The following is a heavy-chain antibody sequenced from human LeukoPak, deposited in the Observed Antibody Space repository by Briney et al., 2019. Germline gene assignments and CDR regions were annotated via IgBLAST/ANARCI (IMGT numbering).Heavy chain of an antibody. CDR2: IKQDGSEK. V-gene: IGHV3-7*03. CDR1: GFTFSSYW. CDR3: AKEPYYYDSSGYDY. D-gene: IGHD3-22*01. J-gene: IGHJ4*02. Sequence: GGSLRLSCAASGFTFSSYWMSWVRQAPGKGLEWVANIKQDGSEKYYVDSVKGRFTISRDNSKNTLYLQMNSLRAEDTAVYYCAKEPYYYDSSGYDYWGQGTLVTVSS.